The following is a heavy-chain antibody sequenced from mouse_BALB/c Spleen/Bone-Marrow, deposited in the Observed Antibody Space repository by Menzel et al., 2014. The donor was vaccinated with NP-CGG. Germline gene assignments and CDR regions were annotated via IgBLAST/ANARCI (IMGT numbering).Heavy chain of an antibody. Sequence: EVNLVESGPGLVKPSQSLSLTCTVTGYSITSDYAWNWIRQFPGNKLEWMGYISYSGITSYNPSLKSRISITRDTSKNQFFLQLNSVTTEDTATYYCARGRAAWFAYWGQGTLVTVSA. V-gene: IGHV3-2*02. CDR2: ISYSGIT. J-gene: IGHJ3*01. CDR1: GYSITSDYA. CDR3: ARGRAAWFAY. D-gene: IGHD3-3*01.